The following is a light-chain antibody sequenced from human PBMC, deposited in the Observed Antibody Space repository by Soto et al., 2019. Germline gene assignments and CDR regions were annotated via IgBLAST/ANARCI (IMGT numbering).Light chain of an antibody. CDR3: QQYGSSPPVT. Sequence: ESVFRRSPGTLSLSPEERATLSCRASQSVSSSYLAWYQQKPGQAPRLLIYGASSRATGIPDRFSGSGSGTDFTLTISRLEPEDFAVYYCQQYGSSPPVTFGQGTKVDIK. CDR1: QSVSSSY. V-gene: IGKV3-20*01. CDR2: GAS. J-gene: IGKJ1*01.